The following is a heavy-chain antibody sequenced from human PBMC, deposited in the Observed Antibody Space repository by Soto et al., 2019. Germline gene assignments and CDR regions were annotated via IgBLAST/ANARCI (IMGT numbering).Heavy chain of an antibody. J-gene: IGHJ4*02. Sequence: PSETLSLTCTVSGCSMISYYWSWIRQPPGRGLEWIGFIYYAGSTDYDPSLKSRVTISVDTSKNQFSLKLSSVTAADTAVYYCARRWGTYFDFWGQGTLVTVSS. CDR2: IYYAGST. D-gene: IGHD7-27*01. CDR1: GCSMISYY. CDR3: ARRWGTYFDF. V-gene: IGHV4-59*01.